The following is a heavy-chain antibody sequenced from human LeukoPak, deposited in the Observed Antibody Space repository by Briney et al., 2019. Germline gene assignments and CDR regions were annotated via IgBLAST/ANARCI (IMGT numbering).Heavy chain of an antibody. V-gene: IGHV3-74*01. J-gene: IGHJ3*02. CDR1: GFTFSTYW. D-gene: IGHD6-19*01. Sequence: GGSLRLSRAASGFTFSTYWMHWVRQAPGKGLVWVSRINSDGSRTTYADSVKGRFTISRDNAKNTLYLQMNSLRTEDTAVYYCARPETQYSSGLDGFDIWGQGTMVTVSS. CDR3: ARPETQYSSGLDGFDI. CDR2: INSDGSRT.